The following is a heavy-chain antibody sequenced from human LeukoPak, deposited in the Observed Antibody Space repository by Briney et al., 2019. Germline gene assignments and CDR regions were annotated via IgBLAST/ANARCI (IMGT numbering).Heavy chain of an antibody. CDR3: ARDQYPGHYFDY. V-gene: IGHV4-59*01. CDR1: GSSISGYY. CDR2: VYNSGNI. J-gene: IGHJ4*02. Sequence: SETLSLTCTVSGSSISGYYWSWIRQPPGKGLEWIGYVYNSGNINYNPSLRSRVTISVDTSKNQFSLKLTSVTAADTAVYYCARDQYPGHYFDYWGQGALVTVSS. D-gene: IGHD1-14*01.